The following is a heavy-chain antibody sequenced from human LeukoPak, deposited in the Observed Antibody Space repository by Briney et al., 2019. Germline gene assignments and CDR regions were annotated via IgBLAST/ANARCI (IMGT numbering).Heavy chain of an antibody. CDR3: AAYGNSDIVANSYYYMDV. D-gene: IGHD5-12*01. V-gene: IGHV1-58*02. CDR1: GFTFTSSA. CDR2: IVVGSGNT. J-gene: IGHJ6*03. Sequence: SVKVSCKASGFTFTSSAMQWVRQARGQRLEWIGWIVVGSGNTNYAQKFQERVTITRDMSTSTAYMELSSLRSEDTAVYYCAAYGNSDIVANSYYYMDVWGKGTTVTVSS.